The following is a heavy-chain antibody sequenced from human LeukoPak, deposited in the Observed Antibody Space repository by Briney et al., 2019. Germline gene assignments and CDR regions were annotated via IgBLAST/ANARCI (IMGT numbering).Heavy chain of an antibody. D-gene: IGHD3-3*01. Sequence: GGSLRLSCAASGFTFSSYGMHWVRQAPGKGLEWVAFIRYDGSNKYYADSVKGRFTISRDNSKNTLYLQMNSLRAEDTAVYYCARFGDYYDFWSGYYYYFDYWGQGTLVTVSS. CDR2: IRYDGSNK. CDR1: GFTFSSYG. V-gene: IGHV3-30*02. J-gene: IGHJ4*02. CDR3: ARFGDYYDFWSGYYYYFDY.